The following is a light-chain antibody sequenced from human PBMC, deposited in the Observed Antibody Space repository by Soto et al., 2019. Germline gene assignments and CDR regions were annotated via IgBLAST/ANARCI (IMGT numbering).Light chain of an antibody. CDR2: KAS. CDR1: QSISSW. Sequence: DIQMTQSPSILSASVGDRVTITCRASQSISSWLAWYQQKPGTAPKLLIYKASTLQSGVPSRFSGSGSGTEFTLTISSLQPDDSATYYCQQYRDNWTFGQGTKVDIK. CDR3: QQYRDNWT. V-gene: IGKV1-5*03. J-gene: IGKJ1*01.